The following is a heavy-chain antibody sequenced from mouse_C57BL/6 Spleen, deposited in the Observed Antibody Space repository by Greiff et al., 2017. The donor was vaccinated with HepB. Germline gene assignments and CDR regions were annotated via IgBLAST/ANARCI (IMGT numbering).Heavy chain of an antibody. J-gene: IGHJ1*03. V-gene: IGHV1-85*01. CDR3: ARGGHYYGSSPWWYFDG. CDR1: GYTFTSYD. D-gene: IGHD1-1*01. Sequence: QVQLQQSGPELVKPGASVKLSCKASGYTFTSYDINWVKQRPGQGLEWIGWIYPRDGSTKYNEKFKGKATLTVDTSSSTAYMELHSLTSEDSAVYFCARGGHYYGSSPWWYFDGWGTGTTVTVAS. CDR2: IYPRDGST.